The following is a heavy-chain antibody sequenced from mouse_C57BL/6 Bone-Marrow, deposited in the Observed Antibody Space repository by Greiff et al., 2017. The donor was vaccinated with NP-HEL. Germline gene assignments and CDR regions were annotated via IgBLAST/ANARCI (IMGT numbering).Heavy chain of an antibody. D-gene: IGHD2-5*01. J-gene: IGHJ3*01. CDR1: GFTFSSYA. V-gene: IGHV5-4*01. CDR3: AREGYSNYRFAY. CDR2: ISDGGSYT. Sequence: EVKLVESGGGLVKPGGSLKLSCAASGFTFSSYAMSWVRQTPEKRLEWVATISDGGSYTYYPDNVKGRFTISRDNAKNNLYLQMSHLKSEDTAMYYCAREGYSNYRFAYWGQGTLVTVSA.